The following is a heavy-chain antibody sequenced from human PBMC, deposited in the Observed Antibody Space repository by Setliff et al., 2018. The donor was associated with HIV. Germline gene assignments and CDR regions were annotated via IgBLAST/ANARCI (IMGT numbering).Heavy chain of an antibody. Sequence: GSLRLSCAASGFIFKTYWMHWVRHAPGKGLVWVSRINNDGSSATYADSVQGRFTISSDNAKNTLYLQMNSLRPEDTAVYYCARDCRVGWVFTYGMDVWGQGTLVTVSS. J-gene: IGHJ6*02. CDR1: GFIFKTYW. D-gene: IGHD6-13*01. V-gene: IGHV3-74*01. CDR3: ARDCRVGWVFTYGMDV. CDR2: INNDGSSA.